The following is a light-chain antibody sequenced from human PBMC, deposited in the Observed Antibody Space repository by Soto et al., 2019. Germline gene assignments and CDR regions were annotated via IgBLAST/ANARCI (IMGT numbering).Light chain of an antibody. J-gene: IGLJ1*01. CDR2: GNS. Sequence: QSALTQPPSVSGAPGQRVTISCTGSSSNIGAGYDVHWYQQLPGTAPKLLIYGNSNRPSGVPDRFSGSKSGTSASLAITGLQAEDEADYYSQSYDSSLSGLYDFGTGTNVTVL. V-gene: IGLV1-40*01. CDR1: SSNIGAGYD. CDR3: QSYDSSLSGLYD.